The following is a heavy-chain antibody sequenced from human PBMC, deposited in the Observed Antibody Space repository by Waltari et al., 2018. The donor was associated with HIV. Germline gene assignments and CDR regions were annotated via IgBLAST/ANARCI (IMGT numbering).Heavy chain of an antibody. Sequence: EVQLVQPGAELKKTGESLRNSSQGSGHSFLSHCTGWVRQKPGKGLEWMGSIYPADSDTKYSPSFQGQVTISADKSIGTAYLHWSSLKVADTAMYYCAKLQNGFDFWGQGTRLTVSS. J-gene: IGHJ3*01. CDR1: GHSFLSHC. CDR3: AKLQNGFDF. V-gene: IGHV5-51*03. CDR2: IYPADSDT.